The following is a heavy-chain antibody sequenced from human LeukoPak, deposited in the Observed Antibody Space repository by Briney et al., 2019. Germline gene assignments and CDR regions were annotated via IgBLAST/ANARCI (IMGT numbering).Heavy chain of an antibody. CDR2: ISYDGGDK. CDR1: GFTVSSYA. CDR3: VKEGVEYSYSYGDY. D-gene: IGHD3-16*01. J-gene: IGHJ4*02. Sequence: GGSLRLSCAASGFTVSSYAMSWVRQAPGKGLEWVALISYDGGDKYYAESMKGRITISRDNAENTLYLQMNNLRPDDTAFYFCVKEGVEYSYSYGDYWGQGTLVTVSS. V-gene: IGHV3-30*18.